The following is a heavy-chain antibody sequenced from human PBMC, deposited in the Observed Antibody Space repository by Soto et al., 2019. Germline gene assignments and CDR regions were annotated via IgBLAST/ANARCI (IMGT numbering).Heavy chain of an antibody. D-gene: IGHD2-15*01. J-gene: IGHJ6*02. CDR1: GFNFEDFA. CDR3: TKEVIAPFYFSAMDV. CDR2: ISWNSRSI. Sequence: GGSLRLSCTASGFNFEDFAMHWVRQSPGKGLEWVSAISWNSRSIDYADSVRGRFTVSRDNGKKSLHLQMNSLRPEDTALYYCTKEVIAPFYFSAMDVWGQGTTVTVSS. V-gene: IGHV3-9*01.